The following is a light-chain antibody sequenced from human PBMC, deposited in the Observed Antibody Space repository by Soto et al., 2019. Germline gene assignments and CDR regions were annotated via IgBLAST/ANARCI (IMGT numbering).Light chain of an antibody. J-gene: IGKJ5*01. CDR2: LGS. Sequence: DIVMTQSPLSLPVTPGEPASIFCRSSQSLLHSDGYSYFDWYLQTTGQSPQLLISLGSNRAAGVPDRFTGSGSGTDFTLSISRVEADYVGVYYCMQALQTPLTFGQGTRLEIK. V-gene: IGKV2-28*01. CDR1: QSLLHSDGYSY. CDR3: MQALQTPLT.